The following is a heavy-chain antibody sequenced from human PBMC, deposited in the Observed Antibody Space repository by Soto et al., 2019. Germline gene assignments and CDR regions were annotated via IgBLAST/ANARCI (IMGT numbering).Heavy chain of an antibody. CDR1: GFTFSSYA. CDR3: AREPPRTTVTPYGMDV. Sequence: GGSLRLSCAASGFTFSSYAMHWVRRAPGKGLEWVAVISYDGSNKYYADSVKGRFTISRDNSKNTLYLQMNSLRAEDTAVYYCAREPPRTTVTPYGMDVWGQGTTVTVSS. V-gene: IGHV3-30-3*01. CDR2: ISYDGSNK. D-gene: IGHD4-17*01. J-gene: IGHJ6*02.